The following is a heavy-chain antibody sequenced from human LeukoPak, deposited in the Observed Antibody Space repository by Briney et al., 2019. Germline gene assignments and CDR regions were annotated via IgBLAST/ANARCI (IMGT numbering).Heavy chain of an antibody. D-gene: IGHD1-26*01. CDR2: IKLDGSDK. CDR3: ARGGSYPDH. J-gene: IGHJ4*02. CDR1: GFTFTNYW. V-gene: IGHV3-7*01. Sequence: GGSLRLPCAASGFTFTNYWMSWVRQAPGKGLEWVAHIKLDGSDKYYVDSVKGRFTISRDNAKNSLYLQMNSLRAEDTAVYYCARGGSYPDHWGQGTLVTVSS.